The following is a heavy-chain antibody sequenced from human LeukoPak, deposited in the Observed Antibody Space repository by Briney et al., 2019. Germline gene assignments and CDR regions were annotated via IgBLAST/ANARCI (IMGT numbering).Heavy chain of an antibody. CDR2: MNPNSGNT. V-gene: IGHV1-8*01. J-gene: IGHJ5*02. D-gene: IGHD4-17*01. Sequence: ASVKVSCKASGYTFTSYDINWVRQATGQGLEWMGWMNPNSGNTGYAQKFQGRVTMTRNTSISTAYMELSSLRPEDTAVYYCAKNYGDYAWFDPWGQGTLVTVSS. CDR1: GYTFTSYD. CDR3: AKNYGDYAWFDP.